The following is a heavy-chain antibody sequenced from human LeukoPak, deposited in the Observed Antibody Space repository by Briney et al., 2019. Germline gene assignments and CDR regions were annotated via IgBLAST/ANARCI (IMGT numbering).Heavy chain of an antibody. V-gene: IGHV4-59*08. J-gene: IGHJ4*02. CDR3: ASHYYDSSGYSDY. D-gene: IGHD3-22*01. CDR1: GGSISSYY. Sequence: SETLSLTCTVSGGSISSYYWSWIRQPPGKGLEWIGYIYYSGSTNYNPSLKSRVTISVDTSKNQFSLKLSSVTAADTAVYYCASHYYDSSGYSDYWGQGTLVTASS. CDR2: IYYSGST.